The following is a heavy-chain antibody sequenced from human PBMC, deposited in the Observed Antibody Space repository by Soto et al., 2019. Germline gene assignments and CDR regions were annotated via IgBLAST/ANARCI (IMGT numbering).Heavy chain of an antibody. Sequence: GVSLRLSCAAAGFTFSSYWMHWVRQAPGKGLVWVSGISGGGGRSYYADSVKGRFTISRDNSKSTLYLQMNSPRAEDTAMYYCARDGSDSSSWTPYFDYWGQGILVTVSS. CDR2: ISGGGGRS. D-gene: IGHD6-13*01. CDR3: ARDGSDSSSWTPYFDY. CDR1: GFTFSSYW. J-gene: IGHJ4*02. V-gene: IGHV3-74*01.